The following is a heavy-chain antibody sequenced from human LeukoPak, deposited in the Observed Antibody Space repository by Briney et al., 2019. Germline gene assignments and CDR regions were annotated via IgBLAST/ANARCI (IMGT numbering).Heavy chain of an antibody. CDR2: INHSGST. J-gene: IGHJ4*02. CDR3: ARGIIMVRGGAHFDY. CDR1: SGSFSGYY. Sequence: SETLSLTCGVYSGSFSGYYWSWIRQPPGKGLEWIGEINHSGSTNYNPSLKSRVTISVDTSENQFSLKLTSVTAADTAMYYCARGIIMVRGGAHFDYWGQGALVTVSA. D-gene: IGHD3-10*01. V-gene: IGHV4-34*01.